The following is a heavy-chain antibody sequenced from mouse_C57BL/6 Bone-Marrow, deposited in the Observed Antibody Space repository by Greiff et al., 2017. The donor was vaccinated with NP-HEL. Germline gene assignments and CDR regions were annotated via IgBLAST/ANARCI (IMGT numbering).Heavy chain of an antibody. Sequence: QVQLQQPGAELVKPGASVKVSCKASGYTFTSYWMHWVKQRPGQGLEWIGRIHPSDSDTNYNQKFKGKATLTVDKSSSTAYMQLSSLTSEDSAVYYGAALYYYGSRYVEYFDVWGTGTTVTVSS. J-gene: IGHJ1*03. V-gene: IGHV1-74*01. CDR2: IHPSDSDT. CDR1: GYTFTSYW. CDR3: AALYYYGSRYVEYFDV. D-gene: IGHD1-1*01.